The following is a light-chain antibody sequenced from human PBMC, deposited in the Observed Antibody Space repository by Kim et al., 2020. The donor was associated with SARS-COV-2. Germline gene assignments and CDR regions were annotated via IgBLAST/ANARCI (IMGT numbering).Light chain of an antibody. J-gene: IGLJ1*01. CDR2: QDS. CDR1: KLGDKY. Sequence: GSTGQTASITCSGDKLGDKYACWYQQKPGQSPVLVIYQDSKRPSGIPERFSGSNSGNTATLTISGTQAMDEADYYCQAWDSSTYVFGTGTKVTVL. CDR3: QAWDSSTYV. V-gene: IGLV3-1*01.